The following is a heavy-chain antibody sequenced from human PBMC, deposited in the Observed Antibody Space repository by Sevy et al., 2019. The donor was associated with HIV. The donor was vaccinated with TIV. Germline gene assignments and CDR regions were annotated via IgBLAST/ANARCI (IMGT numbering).Heavy chain of an antibody. J-gene: IGHJ4*02. D-gene: IGHD6-13*01. CDR1: GFPLSSYW. CDR2: INQHGSKK. CDR3: AREIAGAGSY. V-gene: IGHV3-7*01. Sequence: GGCLRLSCAASGFPLSSYWMTWVRQAPGKGLEWVANINQHGSKKYYLDSVKGRFTISRDNAKNSVYLQMNSLRAQDTAIYLCAREIAGAGSYWGQGTLVTVSS.